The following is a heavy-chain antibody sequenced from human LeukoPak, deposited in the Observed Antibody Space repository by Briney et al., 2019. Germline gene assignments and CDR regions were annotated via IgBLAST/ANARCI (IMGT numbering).Heavy chain of an antibody. Sequence: GASVKVSCKASGGTFSSYAISWVRQAPGQGLDWMGGIIPIFGTANYAQKFQGRVTITADESTSTAYMELSSLRSEDTAVYYCARERGDDILTGYRTHFDYWGQGTLVTVSS. V-gene: IGHV1-69*13. CDR3: ARERGDDILTGYRTHFDY. J-gene: IGHJ4*02. CDR2: IIPIFGTA. CDR1: GGTFSSYA. D-gene: IGHD3-9*01.